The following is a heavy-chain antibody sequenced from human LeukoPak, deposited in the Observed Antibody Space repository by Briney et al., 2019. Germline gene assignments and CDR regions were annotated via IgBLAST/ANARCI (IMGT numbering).Heavy chain of an antibody. V-gene: IGHV4-59*08. CDR2: IYYSGST. CDR3: AGGTTVAEYFQH. J-gene: IGHJ1*01. CDR1: GGSISSYS. Sequence: SETLSLTCTVSGGSISSYSWSWIRQPPGKGLEWIGYIYYSGSTNYNPSLKSRVTISVDTSKNQFSLKLSSVTAADTAVYYCAGGTTVAEYFQHWGQGTLVTVSS. D-gene: IGHD4-23*01.